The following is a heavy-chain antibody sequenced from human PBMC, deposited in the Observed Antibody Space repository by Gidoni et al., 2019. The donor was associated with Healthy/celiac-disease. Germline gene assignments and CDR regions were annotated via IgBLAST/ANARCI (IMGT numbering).Heavy chain of an antibody. Sequence: QLQLQESGPGLVQPSETLSLTCTVSVGSISSSSYYWGWIRQPPGKGLEWIGSIYYSGSTYYNPSLKSRVTISVDTSKNQFSLKLSSVTAADTAVYYCARPNYAEGYFDYWGQGTLVTVSS. CDR3: ARPNYAEGYFDY. J-gene: IGHJ4*02. V-gene: IGHV4-39*01. CDR2: IYYSGST. CDR1: VGSISSSSYY. D-gene: IGHD1-7*01.